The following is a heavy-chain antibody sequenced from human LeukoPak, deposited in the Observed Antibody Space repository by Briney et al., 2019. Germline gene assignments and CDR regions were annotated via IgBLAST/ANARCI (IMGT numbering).Heavy chain of an antibody. CDR1: GYTFTSYG. D-gene: IGHD3-10*01. V-gene: IGHV1-18*01. CDR3: ARVFTMVRGVIIPFDP. J-gene: IGHJ5*02. Sequence: ASVKVSCKASGYTFTSYGISWVRQAPGQGLEWMGWISAYNGNTNYAQKLQGRVTMTTDTSTSTAYMELRSLRSDDTAVYYCARVFTMVRGVIIPFDPWGQGTLVTVSS. CDR2: ISAYNGNT.